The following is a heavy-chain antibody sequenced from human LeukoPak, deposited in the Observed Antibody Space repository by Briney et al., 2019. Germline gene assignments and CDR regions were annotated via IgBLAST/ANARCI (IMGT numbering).Heavy chain of an antibody. J-gene: IGHJ4*02. D-gene: IGHD3-22*01. CDR3: ARGGVAGYYYDSSGYLNPYLDY. CDR1: GYTFTSYD. V-gene: IGHV1-8*01. Sequence: ASVKVSCKASGYTFTSYDINWVRQATGQGLEWMGWMNPNSGNTGYAQKFQGRVTMTRNTSISTAYMELSSLRSEDTAVYYCARGGVAGYYYDSSGYLNPYLDYWGQGTLVTVSS. CDR2: MNPNSGNT.